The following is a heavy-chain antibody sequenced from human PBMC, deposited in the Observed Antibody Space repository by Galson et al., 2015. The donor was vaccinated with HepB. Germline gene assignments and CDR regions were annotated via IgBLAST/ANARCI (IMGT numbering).Heavy chain of an antibody. CDR1: GFTVSSNY. CDR3: ARGDDYGDYTAPFDY. J-gene: IGHJ4*02. Sequence: SLRLSCAASGFTVSSNYMSWVRQAPGKGLEWVSVIYSGGSTYYADSVKGRFTISRDNSKNTLYLQMNSLRAEDTAVYYCARGDDYGDYTAPFDYWGQGTLVTVSS. V-gene: IGHV3-53*01. D-gene: IGHD4-17*01. CDR2: IYSGGST.